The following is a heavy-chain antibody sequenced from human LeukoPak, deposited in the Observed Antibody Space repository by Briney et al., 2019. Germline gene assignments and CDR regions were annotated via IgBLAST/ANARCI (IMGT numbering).Heavy chain of an antibody. Sequence: SGPTLVNPTQTVTLTCTFSGFSLSTGGVGVGVGWIRQPPGKALDWLALIYWDDDKRYSPSLKSRLTITKDTSKNQVVLTMTNMDPADTATYYCAHPGGPGSFDVWGQGTVVTVSS. CDR2: IYWDDDK. D-gene: IGHD3-10*01. J-gene: IGHJ3*01. CDR1: GFSLSTGGVGVG. CDR3: AHPGGPGSFDV. V-gene: IGHV2-5*02.